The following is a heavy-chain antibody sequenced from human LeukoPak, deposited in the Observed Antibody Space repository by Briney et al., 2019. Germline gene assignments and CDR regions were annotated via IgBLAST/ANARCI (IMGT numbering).Heavy chain of an antibody. CDR2: INPNSGGK. V-gene: IGHV1-2*02. CDR1: GYTFTGYY. D-gene: IGHD2-2*01. Sequence: ASVKVSCKASGYTFTGYYMHWVRQAPGQGLEWMGWINPNSGGKNYAQKFQGRVTMTRDTSISTAYMELSRLRSDDTPVYYCARDYEGDIVVVPAADYWGQGTLVTVSS. CDR3: ARDYEGDIVVVPAADY. J-gene: IGHJ4*02.